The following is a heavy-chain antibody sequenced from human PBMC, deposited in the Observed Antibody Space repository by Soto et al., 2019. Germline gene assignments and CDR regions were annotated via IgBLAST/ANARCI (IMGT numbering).Heavy chain of an antibody. CDR3: ASRPSDVYYYGVFDY. Sequence: PGGSLRLSCKASGFTFRNHWMTWVRQAPGRGLEWVANIKQDGSEKYYVDSVKGRFIISRDNARNSLYLQMNSLRAEDTAVYYCASRPSDVYYYGVFDYWGQGTLVTVSS. CDR2: IKQDGSEK. V-gene: IGHV3-7*03. J-gene: IGHJ4*02. CDR1: GFTFRNHW. D-gene: IGHD3-10*01.